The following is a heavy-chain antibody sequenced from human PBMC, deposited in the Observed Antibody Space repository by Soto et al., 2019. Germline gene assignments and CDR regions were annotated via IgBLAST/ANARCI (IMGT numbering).Heavy chain of an antibody. J-gene: IGHJ4*02. D-gene: IGHD3-16*02. CDR2: IYYTGGT. V-gene: IGHV4-59*11. CDR1: GGSISSHY. CDR3: VRIVPTARSFEF. Sequence: PSETLSLTCTVSGGSISSHYWTWIRQPPGKGLEYIGHIYYTGGTAYPPSLRSRVLMSLDTSKNQFSLRLTSVTAADTAVYYCVRIVPTARSFEFWGQGILVTVSS.